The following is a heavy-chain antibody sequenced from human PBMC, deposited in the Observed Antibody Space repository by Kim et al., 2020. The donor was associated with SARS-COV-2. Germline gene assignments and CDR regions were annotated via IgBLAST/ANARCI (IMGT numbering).Heavy chain of an antibody. J-gene: IGHJ6*02. CDR1: GYTFTSYA. Sequence: ASVKVSCKASGYTFTSYAMHWVRQAPGQRLEWMGWINAGNGNTKYSQKFQGRVTITRDTSASTAYMELSSLRSEDTAVYYCARDQGAGYSSGWYPYYYYGMDVWGQGTTVTVSS. CDR3: ARDQGAGYSSGWYPYYYYGMDV. V-gene: IGHV1-3*01. CDR2: INAGNGNT. D-gene: IGHD6-19*01.